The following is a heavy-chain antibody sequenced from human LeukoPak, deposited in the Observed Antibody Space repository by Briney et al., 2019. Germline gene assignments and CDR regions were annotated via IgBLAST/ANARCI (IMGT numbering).Heavy chain of an antibody. J-gene: IGHJ5*02. CDR2: ITGSGGNT. CDR3: VRSPTTVSIPA. D-gene: IGHD4-17*01. V-gene: IGHV3-23*01. CDR1: GFTFASYA. Sequence: PGGSLRLSCAASGFTFASYAMGWVRQAPGKGLEWVSLITGSGGNTYSADSVKGRFTISRDTSNNTLFLQMNSLKTDDTAVYYCVRSPTTVSIPAWGQGTLVTVSS.